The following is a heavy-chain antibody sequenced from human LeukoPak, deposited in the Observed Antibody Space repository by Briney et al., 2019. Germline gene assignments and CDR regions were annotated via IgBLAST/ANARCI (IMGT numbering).Heavy chain of an antibody. D-gene: IGHD3-10*01. J-gene: IGHJ4*02. Sequence: GGSLRLSCAGSGFTFRSYAMSWVRQAPGKGLEWVSAISGDGGTTYYADSVKGRFTISRDNSKNTLYLQMNSLRADAPAVSYCARGYGSGSIPDYWGQGTLVTVSS. CDR3: ARGYGSGSIPDY. CDR2: ISGDGGTT. V-gene: IGHV3-23*01. CDR1: GFTFRSYA.